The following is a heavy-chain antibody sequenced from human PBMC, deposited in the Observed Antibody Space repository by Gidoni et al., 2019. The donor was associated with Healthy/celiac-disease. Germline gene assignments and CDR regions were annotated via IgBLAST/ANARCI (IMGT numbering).Heavy chain of an antibody. D-gene: IGHD1-1*01. Sequence: QVQLVQSGAEVKKPGASVKVSCTASGYTFTSYGISWVRQAPGQGLEWMGWISAYNGNTNYAQKLQGRVTMTTDTSTSTAYMELRSLRSDDTAVYYCARVDPQAGMEGLVDYWGQGTLVTVSS. CDR3: ARVDPQAGMEGLVDY. J-gene: IGHJ4*02. CDR2: ISAYNGNT. CDR1: GYTFTSYG. V-gene: IGHV1-18*01.